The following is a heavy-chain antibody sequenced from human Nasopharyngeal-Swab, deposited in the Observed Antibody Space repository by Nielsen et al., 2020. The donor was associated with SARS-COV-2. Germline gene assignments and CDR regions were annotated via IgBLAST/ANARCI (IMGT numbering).Heavy chain of an antibody. CDR2: IIPIFGTA. V-gene: IGHV1-69*13. Sequence: SVKVSCKASGGTFSSYAISWVRQAPGQGLEWMGGIIPIFGTANYAQKFQGRVTITADESTSTAYMELSSPRSEDTAVYYCARGALGSRSGGATKEFDYWGQGTLVTVSS. CDR3: ARGALGSRSGGATKEFDY. J-gene: IGHJ4*02. D-gene: IGHD1-26*01. CDR1: GGTFSSYA.